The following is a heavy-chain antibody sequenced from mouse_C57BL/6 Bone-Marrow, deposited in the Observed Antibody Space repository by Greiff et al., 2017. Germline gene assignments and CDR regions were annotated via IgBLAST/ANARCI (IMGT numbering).Heavy chain of an antibody. Sequence: VQLQQSGPELVKPGASVKISCKASGYSFTDYNMNWVKQSNGKSLEWIGGINPNYGTTSYNQKFKGKATLTVDKYSSPAYMQLNSLTSEDSAVYYCARRGEGTVLDHWGQGTTLTGSS. V-gene: IGHV1-39*01. D-gene: IGHD1-1*01. J-gene: IGHJ2*01. CDR3: ARRGEGTVLDH. CDR2: INPNYGTT. CDR1: GYSFTDYN.